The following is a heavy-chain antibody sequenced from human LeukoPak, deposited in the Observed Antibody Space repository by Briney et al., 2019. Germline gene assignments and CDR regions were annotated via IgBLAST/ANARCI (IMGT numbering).Heavy chain of an antibody. V-gene: IGHV3-7*01. CDR3: ASTQYDSSGYYPENFDY. CDR2: IKQDGSEK. CDR1: GFTFSSYW. J-gene: IGHJ4*02. Sequence: PGGSLRLSCAASGFTFSSYWMSWVRQAPGKGLEWVANIKQDGSEKYYVDSVKGRFTISRDNAKNSLYLQVNSLRAEDTAVYYCASTQYDSSGYYPENFDYWGQGTLVTVSS. D-gene: IGHD3-22*01.